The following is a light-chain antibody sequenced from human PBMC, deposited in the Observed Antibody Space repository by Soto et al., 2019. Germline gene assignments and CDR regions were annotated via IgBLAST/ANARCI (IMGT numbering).Light chain of an antibody. CDR1: QSISTN. V-gene: IGKV3-15*01. J-gene: IGKJ4*01. CDR3: QEYHTWRI. CDR2: GAS. Sequence: EIVMMQSPVTLSVSPGETATLSCRASQSISTNLAWYQQRPGQTPRLLIYGASTRATGIPVRFSGSGSGTEFTLTISSLQSEDFAVYYCQEYHTWRIFGGGTKVEIK.